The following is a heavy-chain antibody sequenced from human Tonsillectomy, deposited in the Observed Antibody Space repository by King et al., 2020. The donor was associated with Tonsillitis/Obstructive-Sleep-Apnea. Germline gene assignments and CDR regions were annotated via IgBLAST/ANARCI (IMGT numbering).Heavy chain of an antibody. CDR1: GGSFSGYY. J-gene: IGHJ3*02. CDR2: FNHSGST. CDR3: ARGRNLDAFDI. V-gene: IGHV4-34*01. D-gene: IGHD1-14*01. Sequence: VQLQQWGTGLLKPSETLSLTCAVYGGSFSGYYWSWIRQPPGKGLEWIGEFNHSGSTNYNPSLRGRVTISVDTSKNQFSLKLTSVTAADTAVYCCARGRNLDAFDIWGQGTMVTVSS.